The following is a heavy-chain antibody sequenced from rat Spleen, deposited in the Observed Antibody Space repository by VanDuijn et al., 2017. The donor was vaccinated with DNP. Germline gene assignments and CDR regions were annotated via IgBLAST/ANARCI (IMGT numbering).Heavy chain of an antibody. Sequence: EVKLVESGGVLVQPGRSLKLSCVVSGLNFSDYWMGWVRQAPGKGLEWMGEIKQDSSVINHNPSLRDRFTISRDNAQDSLYLQMNNLGSEDTAIYYCVTRGTGRANWFAYWGQGTPVTVSS. CDR2: IKQDSSVI. CDR3: VTRGTGRANWFAY. V-gene: IGHV4-2*01. J-gene: IGHJ3*01. CDR1: GLNFSDYW. D-gene: IGHD5-1*01.